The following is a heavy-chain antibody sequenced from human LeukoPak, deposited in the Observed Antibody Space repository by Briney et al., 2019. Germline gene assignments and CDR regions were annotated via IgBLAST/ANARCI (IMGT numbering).Heavy chain of an antibody. V-gene: IGHV4-4*07. J-gene: IGHJ4*02. CDR3: ARSLPGSGAYYFDY. CDR2: IYTSGST. Sequence: SETLSLTCTVSGGSISSYYWSWIRQPAGKGLEWIGRIYTSGSTNYNPSLKSRVTISVDTSKNQFSLKLSSVTAADTAVYYCARSLPGSGAYYFDYWGQGTLVTVSS. D-gene: IGHD3-10*01. CDR1: GGSISSYY.